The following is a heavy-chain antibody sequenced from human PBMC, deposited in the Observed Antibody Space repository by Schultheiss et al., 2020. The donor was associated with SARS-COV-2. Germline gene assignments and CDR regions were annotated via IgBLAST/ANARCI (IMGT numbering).Heavy chain of an antibody. CDR2: ISAYNGNT. Sequence: GESLKISCKASGDTFTSYGISWVRQAPGQGLEWMGWISAYNGNTNYAQKLQGRVTMTTDTSTSTAYMELRSLRSDDTAVYYCARVARIAVAGTLRYWGQGTLVTVSS. CDR1: GDTFTSYG. CDR3: ARVARIAVAGTLRY. J-gene: IGHJ4*02. V-gene: IGHV1-18*01. D-gene: IGHD6-19*01.